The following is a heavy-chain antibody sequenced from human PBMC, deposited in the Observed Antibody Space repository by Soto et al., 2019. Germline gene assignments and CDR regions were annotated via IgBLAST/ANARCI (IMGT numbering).Heavy chain of an antibody. CDR3: ARARMNYSNTSDYDF. J-gene: IGHJ4*02. CDR1: GYTFIGYY. Sequence: ASVKVSCKASGYTFIGYYMHWVRQAPGQGLEWMGWINPNSGDTNYAQKFQGRVTMTRDTSISTAYTELSRLRFDDTAVYYCARARMNYSNTSDYDFWGQGTLVTVSS. D-gene: IGHD3-22*01. CDR2: INPNSGDT. V-gene: IGHV1-2*02.